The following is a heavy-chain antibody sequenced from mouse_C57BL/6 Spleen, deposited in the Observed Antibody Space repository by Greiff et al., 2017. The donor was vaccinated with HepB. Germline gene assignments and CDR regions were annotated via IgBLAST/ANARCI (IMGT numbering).Heavy chain of an antibody. Sequence: VQLQQSGPELVKPGASVKISCKASGYAFSSSWMNWVKQRPGKGLEWIGRIYPGDGDTNYNGKFKGKATLTADKSSSTAYMQLSSLTSEDSAVYFCARGKYSHFDYWGQGTPLTVSS. CDR2: IYPGDGDT. CDR1: GYAFSSSW. V-gene: IGHV1-82*01. J-gene: IGHJ2*01. CDR3: ARGKYSHFDY. D-gene: IGHD1-3*01.